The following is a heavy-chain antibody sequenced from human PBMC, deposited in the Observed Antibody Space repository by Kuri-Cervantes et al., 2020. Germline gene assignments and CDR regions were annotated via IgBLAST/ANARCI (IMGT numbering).Heavy chain of an antibody. CDR1: GFTVSSNY. J-gene: IGHJ4*02. CDR3: ARDSSGWYEAGDYDY. CDR2: IYSGGST. V-gene: IGHV3-53*05. D-gene: IGHD6-19*01. Sequence: LSLTCAASGFTVSSNYMSWVRQAPGKGLEWVSVIYSGGSTYYADSVKGRFTISRDNSKNTLYLQMNSLRAEDTAVYYCARDSSGWYEAGDYDYWGQGTLVTVSS.